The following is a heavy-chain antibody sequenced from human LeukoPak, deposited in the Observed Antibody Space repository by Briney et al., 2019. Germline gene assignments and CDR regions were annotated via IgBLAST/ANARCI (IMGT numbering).Heavy chain of an antibody. CDR3: ARAPLLVGATNNLATSLQRYWYFDL. J-gene: IGHJ2*01. CDR2: IYYSGST. V-gene: IGHV4-39*07. CDR1: GGSISSSSYY. Sequence: SETLSLTCTVSGGSISSSSYYWGWIRQPPGKGLEWIGSIYYSGSTYYNPSLKSRVTISVDTSKNQFSLKLSSVTAADTAVYYCARAPLLVGATNNLATSLQRYWYFDLWGRGTLVTVSS. D-gene: IGHD1-26*01.